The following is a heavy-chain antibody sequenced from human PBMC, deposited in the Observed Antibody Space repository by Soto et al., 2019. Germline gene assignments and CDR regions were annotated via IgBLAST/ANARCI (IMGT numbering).Heavy chain of an antibody. CDR3: ARTHDFWSGYPLPDFDY. Sequence: PSETLSLSCSVSGGSISSSSYYWGWIRQPPGKGLEWIGSIYYSGSTYYNPSLKSRVTISVDTSKNQFSLKLSSVTAADTAVYYCARTHDFWSGYPLPDFDYWGQGTLVTVSS. CDR1: GGSISSSSYY. V-gene: IGHV4-39*01. D-gene: IGHD3-3*01. J-gene: IGHJ4*02. CDR2: IYYSGST.